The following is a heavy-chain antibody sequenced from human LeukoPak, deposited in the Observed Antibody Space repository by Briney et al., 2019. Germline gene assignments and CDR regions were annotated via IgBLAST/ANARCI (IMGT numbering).Heavy chain of an antibody. CDR2: ISSSSSTI. CDR3: ARALRYFDWLSTSPEYNWFDP. J-gene: IGHJ5*02. V-gene: IGHV3-48*01. D-gene: IGHD3-9*01. CDR1: GFTFSSYS. Sequence: QPGGSLRLSCAASGFTFSSYSMNWVRQAPGKGLEWVSYISSSSSTIYYADSVKGRFTISRDNAKNSLCLQMNSLRAEDTAVYYCARALRYFDWLSTSPEYNWFDPWGQGTLVTVSS.